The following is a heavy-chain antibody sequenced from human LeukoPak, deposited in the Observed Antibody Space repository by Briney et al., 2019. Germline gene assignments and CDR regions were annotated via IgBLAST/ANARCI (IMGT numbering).Heavy chain of an antibody. D-gene: IGHD7-27*01. Sequence: GRCLRPSSAASTFTFGSKSMNWVRQAPGKGLGWVSSISRSSSYTKYADSVKGPFTISRDKATHSLYLQMNSPRAEDTAVYYCARVGTWVNPDNYYYYMDVGGKGTTVTVSS. CDR2: ISRSSSYT. CDR1: TFTFGSKS. J-gene: IGHJ6*03. CDR3: ARVGTWVNPDNYYYYMDV. V-gene: IGHV3-21*01.